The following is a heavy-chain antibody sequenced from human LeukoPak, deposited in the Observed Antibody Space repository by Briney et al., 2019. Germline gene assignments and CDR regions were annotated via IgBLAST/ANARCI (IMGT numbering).Heavy chain of an antibody. Sequence: ASVKVSCKASGYTFTSYDINWVRQATGQGLEWMGWMNPNSGNTGYAQKFQGRVTMTRNTSISTAYMELSSLRSEDTAVYYCARGIYVYYYDSSGSGGYAYWGQGTLVTVSS. CDR1: GYTFTSYD. V-gene: IGHV1-8*01. CDR3: ARGIYVYYYDSSGSGGYAY. J-gene: IGHJ4*02. CDR2: MNPNSGNT. D-gene: IGHD3-22*01.